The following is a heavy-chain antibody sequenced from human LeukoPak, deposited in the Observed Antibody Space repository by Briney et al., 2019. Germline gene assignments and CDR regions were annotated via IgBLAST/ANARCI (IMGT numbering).Heavy chain of an antibody. V-gene: IGHV3-23*01. D-gene: IGHD3-9*01. J-gene: IGHJ4*02. CDR1: GFIFRNYA. CDR2: VTGSGDTT. CDR3: AKWGDYDILTGYYVSDF. Sequence: GGSLRLSCAASGFIFRNYAMSWVRQAPGKGLEWVSAVTGSGDTTYYADSVKGRFTISRDNSKNTLYVEMNTLRAEDTAVYYCAKWGDYDILTGYYVSDFWGQGTLVTVSS.